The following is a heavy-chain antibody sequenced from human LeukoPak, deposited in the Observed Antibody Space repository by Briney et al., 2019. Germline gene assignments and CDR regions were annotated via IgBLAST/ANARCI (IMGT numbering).Heavy chain of an antibody. CDR2: IKQGESER. V-gene: IGHV3-7*04. CDR3: ARGDNSAFDI. J-gene: IGHJ3*02. CDR1: GFTFRSYR. Sequence: GGSLRLSCAASGFTFRSYRMNWVRQAPGKGLEWVASIKQGESERYYVDSVNGRFTISRDNAKNSLYLQMNSLRAEDTAVYYCARGDNSAFDIWGQGTMVAVSS. D-gene: IGHD3-22*01.